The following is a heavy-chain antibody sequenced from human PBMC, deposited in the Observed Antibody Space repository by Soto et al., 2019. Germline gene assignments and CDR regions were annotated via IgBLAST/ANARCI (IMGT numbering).Heavy chain of an antibody. V-gene: IGHV3-30-3*01. CDR1: GFPFSRYC. D-gene: IGHD3-16*01. J-gene: IGHJ4*02. Sequence: QVQLVESGGGLVQPGTSLTLSCAASGFPFSRYCIHWVRHVPGKGLEWLAVISYDGTRKYYADSVKGRFTISGDNSKNTLYLQMDGLRPEDTAVYYCARDRFPGGVYYVDYWGQGTLVTVSS. CDR2: ISYDGTRK. CDR3: ARDRFPGGVYYVDY.